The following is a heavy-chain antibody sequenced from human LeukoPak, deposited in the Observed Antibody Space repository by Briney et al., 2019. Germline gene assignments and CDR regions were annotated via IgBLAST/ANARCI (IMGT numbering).Heavy chain of an antibody. Sequence: ASVKVSCKASGYTFTSFGISWVRQAPGQGLEWMGWLNTYDGSTKYAQKLQDRVTMTTDTSTNTAYMELGSLSSDDAAVYYCARDIYYYDTTDPKIRSDYWGQGTLVTVSS. CDR3: ARDIYYYDTTDPKIRSDY. CDR1: GYTFTSFG. V-gene: IGHV1-18*01. CDR2: LNTYDGST. D-gene: IGHD3-22*01. J-gene: IGHJ4*02.